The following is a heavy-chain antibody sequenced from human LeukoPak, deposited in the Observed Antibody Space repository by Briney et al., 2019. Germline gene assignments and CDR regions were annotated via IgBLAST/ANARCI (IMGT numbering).Heavy chain of an antibody. V-gene: IGHV1-69*06. D-gene: IGHD3-10*01. CDR1: GCTFSSYA. CDR3: ARVWFYYGSGSRGAYYFDY. CDR2: IIPIFGTA. Sequence: ASVKVSCKASGCTFSSYAISWVRQAPGQGLEWMGGIIPIFGTANYAQKFQGRVTITADKSTSTAYMELSSLRSEDTAVYYCARVWFYYGSGSRGAYYFDYWGQGTLVTVSS. J-gene: IGHJ4*02.